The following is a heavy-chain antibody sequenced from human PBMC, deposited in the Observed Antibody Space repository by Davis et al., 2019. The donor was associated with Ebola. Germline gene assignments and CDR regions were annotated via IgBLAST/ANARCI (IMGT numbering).Heavy chain of an antibody. D-gene: IGHD6-13*01. Sequence: GESLKIPCQGPGYSFTSYWIGWVPQVPGKGPEWMGIIYPGDYDTRYSPSFQGQVTIPADKSISTAYLQWSSLKATDNAMYYCARHGWLQQLGNFDYWGQGTLVTVSS. CDR1: GYSFTSYW. J-gene: IGHJ4*02. CDR3: ARHGWLQQLGNFDY. CDR2: IYPGDYDT. V-gene: IGHV5-51*01.